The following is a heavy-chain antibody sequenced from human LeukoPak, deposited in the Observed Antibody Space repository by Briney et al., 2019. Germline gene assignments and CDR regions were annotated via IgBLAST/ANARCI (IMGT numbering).Heavy chain of an antibody. CDR1: GGSFSGNY. CDR3: AREADSSGYYFDY. Sequence: PSETLSLTCAVYGGSFSGNYRSWIRHPPGKGLEWIGEINHSGSTDYNSSLKSRVTISVDTYKNQFSLKLSSVTAADTAVYDCAREADSSGYYFDYWGQGTLVTVSS. CDR2: INHSGST. V-gene: IGHV4-34*01. D-gene: IGHD3-22*01. J-gene: IGHJ4*02.